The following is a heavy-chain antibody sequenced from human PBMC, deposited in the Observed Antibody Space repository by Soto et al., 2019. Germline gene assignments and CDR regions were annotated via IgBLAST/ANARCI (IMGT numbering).Heavy chain of an antibody. CDR1: GDSVSSNIAT. D-gene: IGHD1-26*01. CDR2: TYYRSKWYN. J-gene: IGHJ5*02. CDR3: SRTHSGTYFLSWFDP. Sequence: RSQTLSLTCAISGDSVSSNIATWNWIRQSPSRGLEWLGRTYYRSKWYNDYAVPVKSRMTINPDTSKNQFSLQLNSVTPEDTAVYYCSRTHSGTYFLSWFDPWGQGTQVTVSS. V-gene: IGHV6-1*01.